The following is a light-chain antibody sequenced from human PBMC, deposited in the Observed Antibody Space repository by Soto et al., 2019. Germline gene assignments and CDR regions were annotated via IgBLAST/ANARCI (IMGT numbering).Light chain of an antibody. J-gene: IGKJ1*01. CDR3: QQYNNWWT. V-gene: IGKV3-15*01. Sequence: EIVMTQSPATLSVSPGERATLSCRASQSVSSSLAWYQQKHGQAPRLLIYGASTRATGIPARFSGSGSGTEFTLTISSLQSEDFAVYYCQQYNNWWTFGQGTKVEIK. CDR1: QSVSSS. CDR2: GAS.